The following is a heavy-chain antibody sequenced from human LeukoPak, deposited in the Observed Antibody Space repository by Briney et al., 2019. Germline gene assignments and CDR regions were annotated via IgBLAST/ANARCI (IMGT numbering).Heavy chain of an antibody. CDR1: GYTFTSYA. CDR3: ARGTNYYYYYMDV. J-gene: IGHJ6*03. CDR2: INAGNGNT. D-gene: IGHD3-10*01. V-gene: IGHV1-3*03. Sequence: ASVKVSCKASGYTFTSYAMHWVHQAPGQRLEWMGWINAGNGNTKYSQEFQGRVTITRDTSASTAYMELSSLRSEDMAVYYCARGTNYYYYYMDVWGKGTTVTVSS.